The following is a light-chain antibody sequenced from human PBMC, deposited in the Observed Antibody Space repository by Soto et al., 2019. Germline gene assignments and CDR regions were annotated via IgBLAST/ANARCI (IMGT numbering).Light chain of an antibody. CDR1: QTISSY. Sequence: DIQMTQSPSSLSASVGDRVTITCRASQTISSYLTWYQQKSGQAPKLLIYATSTLQSGVPSRFRGSGSGTDFPLTISSLQPEDFATYYCQQSYSAPLTFGPGTRVDLK. J-gene: IGKJ3*01. V-gene: IGKV1-39*01. CDR3: QQSYSAPLT. CDR2: ATS.